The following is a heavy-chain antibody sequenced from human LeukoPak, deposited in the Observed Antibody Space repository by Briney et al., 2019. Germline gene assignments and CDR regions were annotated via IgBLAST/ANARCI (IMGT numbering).Heavy chain of an antibody. V-gene: IGHV4-34*01. J-gene: IGHJ4*02. CDR2: INHSGST. CDR1: GGSSSGYY. D-gene: IGHD6-25*01. Sequence: SETLSLTCAVYGGSSSGYYWSWIRQPPGKGLEWIGEINHSGSTNYNPSLKSRVTISVDTSKNQFSLKLSSVTAADTAVYYCAIRRPYYFDYWGQGTLVTVSS. CDR3: AIRRPYYFDY.